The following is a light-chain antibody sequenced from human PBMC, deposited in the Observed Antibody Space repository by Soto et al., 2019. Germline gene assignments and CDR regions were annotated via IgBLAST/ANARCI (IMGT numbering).Light chain of an antibody. J-gene: IGKJ4*01. V-gene: IGKV1-5*03. CDR2: KAS. CDR3: QQYNSYLT. CDR1: QSISTW. Sequence: DIQMTQSPSTLSASVGDRVTITCRASQSISTWLAWYQRKPGKAPKLLIYKASSLESGVPSRFSGSGSGTEFTLTFSSLQPDDFATYYCQQYNSYLTFGGGTKVEIK.